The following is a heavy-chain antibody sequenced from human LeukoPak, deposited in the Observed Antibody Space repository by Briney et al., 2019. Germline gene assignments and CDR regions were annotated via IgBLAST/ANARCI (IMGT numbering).Heavy chain of an antibody. CDR3: AKDLTGTWGGY. D-gene: IGHD1/OR15-1a*01. J-gene: IGHJ4*02. CDR2: ISSGSTYI. Sequence: GGSLRLSCTASGFTFSSYSMNWVRQAPGKGLEWVSSISSGSTYIYYADSVKGRFTVSRDNAKNSLYLQMNSLRAEDTAVYYCAKDLTGTWGGYWGQGTLVTVSS. CDR1: GFTFSSYS. V-gene: IGHV3-21*01.